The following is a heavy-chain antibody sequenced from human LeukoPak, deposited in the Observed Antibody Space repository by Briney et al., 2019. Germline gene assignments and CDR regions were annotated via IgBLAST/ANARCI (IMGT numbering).Heavy chain of an antibody. CDR3: ARSTYSSGWYLQYFDY. J-gene: IGHJ4*02. CDR2: ISSIGSTI. D-gene: IGHD6-19*01. V-gene: IGHV3-11*01. CDR1: GFTFSDYY. Sequence: NPGGSLRLSCAASGFTFSDYYMSWIRQAPGKGLEWVSYISSIGSTIYYADSVKGRFTISRDNAKNSLYLQMNSLRAEDTAVYYCARSTYSSGWYLQYFDYWGQGTLVTVSS.